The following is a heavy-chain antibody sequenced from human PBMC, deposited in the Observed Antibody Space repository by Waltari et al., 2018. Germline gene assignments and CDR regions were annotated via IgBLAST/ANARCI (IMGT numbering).Heavy chain of an antibody. CDR2: IYYSGST. CDR1: GGSISSSSYY. CDR3: ARGGEVGASHSWY. Sequence: QLQLQESGPGLVKPSETLSLTCTVSGGSISSSSYYWGWIRQPPGKGLEWIGSIYYSGSTYYTPSLKSRVTISVDTSKNQFSLKLSSVTAADTAVYYCARGGEVGASHSWYWGQGTLVTVSS. J-gene: IGHJ4*02. V-gene: IGHV4-39*07. D-gene: IGHD1-26*01.